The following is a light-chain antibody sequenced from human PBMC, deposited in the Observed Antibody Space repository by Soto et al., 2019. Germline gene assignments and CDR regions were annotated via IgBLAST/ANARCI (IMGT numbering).Light chain of an antibody. J-gene: IGLJ2*01. CDR2: GNS. V-gene: IGLV1-40*01. CDR1: SSNIGAGYD. CDR3: QSYYSSLSGHVV. Sequence: QPVLTQPPSVSGAPGQRVTISCTGSSSNIGAGYDVHWYQQLPGTAPKLLIYGNSNRPSGVPDRFSGSKSGTSASLAITGLQAEDEADYYCQSYYSSLSGHVVFGGGTKLTVL.